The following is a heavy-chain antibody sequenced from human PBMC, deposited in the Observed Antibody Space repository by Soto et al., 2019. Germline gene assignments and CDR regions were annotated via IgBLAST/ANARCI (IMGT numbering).Heavy chain of an antibody. CDR3: ATLQGPEPYYGMDV. J-gene: IGHJ6*02. V-gene: IGHV4-59*01. Sequence: SAPLALSCTVSGGSIGSYYWSWVRERPGKGLEWIGYIYYSGSTNYNPPLKSRVTISVNTSKNQFSLNLSSVTAADTAVYYCATLQGPEPYYGMDVWGQATTVTVSS. CDR2: IYYSGST. CDR1: GGSIGSYY.